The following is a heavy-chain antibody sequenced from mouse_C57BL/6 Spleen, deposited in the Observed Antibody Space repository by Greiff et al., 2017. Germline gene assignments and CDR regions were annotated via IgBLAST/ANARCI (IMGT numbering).Heavy chain of an antibody. CDR3: ARPGYDGSSQSEYYLDY. Sequence: EVKLMESGGGLVKPGGSLKLSCAASGFTFSDYGMHWVRQAPEKGLEWVAYISSGSSTIYYADTVKGRFTISRDNAKNTLFLQMTSLRSEDTAMYYCARPGYDGSSQSEYYLDYWGQGTTLTVSS. D-gene: IGHD1-1*01. J-gene: IGHJ2*01. V-gene: IGHV5-17*01. CDR2: ISSGSSTI. CDR1: GFTFSDYG.